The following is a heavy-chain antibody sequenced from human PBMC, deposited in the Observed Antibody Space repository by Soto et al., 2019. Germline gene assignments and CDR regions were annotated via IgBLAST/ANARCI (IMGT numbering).Heavy chain of an antibody. CDR1: GYTFTSYA. V-gene: IGHV1-3*01. Sequence: ASVKVSCKASGYTFTSYAMHWVRQAPGQRLEWMGWINAGNGNTKYSQKFQGRVTITRDTSASAAYMELSSLRSEDTAVYYCARGIYCSSTSCYRYSDAFDIWGQGTMVTVSS. D-gene: IGHD2-2*02. J-gene: IGHJ3*02. CDR2: INAGNGNT. CDR3: ARGIYCSSTSCYRYSDAFDI.